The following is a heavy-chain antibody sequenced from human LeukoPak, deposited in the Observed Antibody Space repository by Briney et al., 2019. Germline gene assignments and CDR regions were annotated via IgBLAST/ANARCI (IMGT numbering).Heavy chain of an antibody. J-gene: IGHJ4*02. CDR2: ISDIGSI. Sequence: MPSETLSLTYTVSGGSISSYYWSWIRQPPGKGLEWIAYISDIGSINYNPSLKSRVTISLDTSKNQFSLKLSSVTAADTAVYYCAGHHPRNTVDFWGQGTLVTVSS. CDR3: AGHHPRNTVDF. CDR1: GGSISSYY. D-gene: IGHD2-8*02. V-gene: IGHV4-59*08.